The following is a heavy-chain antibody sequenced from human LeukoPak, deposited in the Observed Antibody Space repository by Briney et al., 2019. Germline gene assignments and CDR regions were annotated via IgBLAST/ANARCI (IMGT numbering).Heavy chain of an antibody. Sequence: GSLRLSCAASGFTFSSYAMSWVRQAPGKGLEWVSRITSSGSTYYADSVKGRLTISRDNSKNTLYLQMNSLRAEDTAVYYYAKDTGNPWWFDYWGQGTLVTVSS. J-gene: IGHJ4*02. V-gene: IGHV3-23*01. CDR2: ITSSGST. CDR1: GFTFSSYA. D-gene: IGHD2-15*01. CDR3: AKDTGNPWWFDY.